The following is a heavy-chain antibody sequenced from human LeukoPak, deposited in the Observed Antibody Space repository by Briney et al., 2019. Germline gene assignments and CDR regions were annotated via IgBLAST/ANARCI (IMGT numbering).Heavy chain of an antibody. CDR1: GFTFSSYS. D-gene: IGHD4-17*01. CDR3: ARDIYTKNGDDY. V-gene: IGHV3-21*01. CDR2: ISSSSSYI. J-gene: IGHJ4*02. Sequence: GGSLRLSCAASGFTFSSYSMNWARQAPGKGLEWVSSISSSSSYIYYADSVKGRFTISRDNAKNSLYLQMNSLRAEDTAVYYCARDIYTKNGDDYWGQGTLVTVSS.